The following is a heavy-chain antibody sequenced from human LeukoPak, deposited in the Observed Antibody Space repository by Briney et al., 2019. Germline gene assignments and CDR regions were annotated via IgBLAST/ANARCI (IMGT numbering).Heavy chain of an antibody. CDR3: ARGPSITMIVVGYAFDI. V-gene: IGHV4-34*01. Sequence: SETLSLTCAVYGGSFSGYYWSWIRQPPGKGLEWIGEISHSGSTNYNPSLKSRVTISVDTSKNQFSLKLSSVTAADTAVYYCARGPSITMIVVGYAFDIWGQGTMVTVSS. J-gene: IGHJ3*02. CDR1: GGSFSGYY. D-gene: IGHD3-22*01. CDR2: ISHSGST.